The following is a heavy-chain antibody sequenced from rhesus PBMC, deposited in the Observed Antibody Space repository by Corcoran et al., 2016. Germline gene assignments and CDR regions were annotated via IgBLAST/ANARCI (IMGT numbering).Heavy chain of an antibody. Sequence: QVQLQESGPGLVKSSETLSLTCAVSGAFGNSNSWTWIRQPPGKGLEWIGYIGGSSGSTTYNPSLKSRVTIATDTARKQFSLKLTSVTAADTAVYYCAGGPSGDYWGQGVLVTVSS. V-gene: IGHV4-165*01. J-gene: IGHJ4*01. CDR1: GAFGNSNS. CDR2: IGGSSGST. CDR3: AGGPSGDY.